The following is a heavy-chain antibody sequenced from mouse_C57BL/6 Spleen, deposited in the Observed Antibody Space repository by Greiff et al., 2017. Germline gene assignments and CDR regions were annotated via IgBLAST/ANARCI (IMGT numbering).Heavy chain of an antibody. J-gene: IGHJ1*03. V-gene: IGHV1-82*01. CDR1: GYAFSSSW. Sequence: QVQLKQSGPELVKPGASVKISCKASGYAFSSSWMNWVKQRPGKGLEWIGRIYPGDGDTNYNGKFKGKATLTADKSSSTAYMQLSSLTSEDSAVYFCAGEGYYYGSSSWYFDGWGTGTTVTVSS. D-gene: IGHD1-1*01. CDR2: IYPGDGDT. CDR3: AGEGYYYGSSSWYFDG.